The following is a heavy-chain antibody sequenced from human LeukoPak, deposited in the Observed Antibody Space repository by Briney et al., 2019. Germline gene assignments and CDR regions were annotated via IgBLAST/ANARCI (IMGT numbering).Heavy chain of an antibody. V-gene: IGHV4-39*07. J-gene: IGHJ4*02. CDR2: IYSTGST. CDR1: AGSISSSSYY. CDR3: ARTRYYYNSRSYGAPYYFDY. D-gene: IGHD3-10*01. Sequence: SETLSLTCTVSAGSISSSSYYWGWIRQPPGKGLEWIGSIYSTGSTYYNPSLKSRVTLSLDTSKNQFSLRLTSVTAADTAVYYCARTRYYYNSRSYGAPYYFDYWGQGTLVTVSS.